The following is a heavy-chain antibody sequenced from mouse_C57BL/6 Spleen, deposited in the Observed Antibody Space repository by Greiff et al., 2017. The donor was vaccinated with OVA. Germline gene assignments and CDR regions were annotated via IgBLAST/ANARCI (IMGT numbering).Heavy chain of an antibody. CDR1: GYAFTNYL. CDR2: INPGSGGT. J-gene: IGHJ2*01. V-gene: IGHV1-54*01. D-gene: IGHD1-3*01. Sequence: VQLQQSGAELVRPGTSVKVSCKASGYAFTNYLIEWVKQRPGQGLEWIGVINPGSGGTNYNEKFKGKATLTADKSSSTAYMQLSSLTSEDSAVYFCARSEWEYYFDDWGQGTTLTVSS. CDR3: ARSEWEYYFDD.